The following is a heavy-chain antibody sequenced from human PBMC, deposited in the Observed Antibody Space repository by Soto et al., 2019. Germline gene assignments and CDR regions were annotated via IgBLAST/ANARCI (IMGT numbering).Heavy chain of an antibody. CDR1: GGTFSSYA. V-gene: IGHV1-69*01. D-gene: IGHD6-19*01. CDR2: IIPIFGTA. CDR3: AREVAVAGTGYFDY. Sequence: QVQLVQSGAEVKKPGSSVKVSCKASGGTFSSYAISWVRQAPGQGLEWMGGIIPIFGTANYAQKFKGRVTINADEYTSTAYMELSSLRSEDTAVYYCAREVAVAGTGYFDYWGQGTLVTVSS. J-gene: IGHJ4*02.